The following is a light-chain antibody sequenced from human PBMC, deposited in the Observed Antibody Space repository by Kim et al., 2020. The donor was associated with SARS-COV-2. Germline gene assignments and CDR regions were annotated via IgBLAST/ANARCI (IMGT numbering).Light chain of an antibody. CDR3: SSYAGTNNVYV. V-gene: IGLV2-8*01. CDR1: SSDVGGYNF. CDR2: DVN. J-gene: IGLJ1*01. Sequence: QSALTQPPSASGSPGQSVTISCTGTSSDVGGYNFVSWHQQHPGKAPKLIIYDVNKRPSGVPNRFSGSKSGNTASLTASGLQAEDEADYYCSSYAGTNNVYVFGPGTKVIVL.